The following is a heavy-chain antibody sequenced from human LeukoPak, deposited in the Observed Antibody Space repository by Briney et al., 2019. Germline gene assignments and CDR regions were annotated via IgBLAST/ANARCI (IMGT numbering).Heavy chain of an antibody. CDR1: GYTFTGYY. CDR3: ARASGSYFYSDY. J-gene: IGHJ4*02. V-gene: IGHV1-2*02. Sequence: GASVKVSCKASGYTFTGYYMHWVRQAPGQGIEWMGWINPNSGGTNYAQKFQGRVTVTRDTSISTAYMELSRLRSDDTAVYYCARASGSYFYSDYWGQGTLVTVSS. CDR2: INPNSGGT. D-gene: IGHD1-26*01.